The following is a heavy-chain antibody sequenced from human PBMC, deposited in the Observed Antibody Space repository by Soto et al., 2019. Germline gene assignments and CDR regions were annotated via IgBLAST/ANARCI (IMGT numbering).Heavy chain of an antibody. Sequence: SDTLCLTCTVSGGSISSSIYYWGWIRQPPGKGLEWIGSIFYSGSTYYNPSLKSRVAISVDTSKNQFSLKLTSVTAADTAVYYCARDKITGLFDYWGQGTLVTVSS. V-gene: IGHV4-39*02. CDR1: GGSISSSIYY. CDR2: IFYSGST. CDR3: ARDKITGLFDY. D-gene: IGHD2-8*02. J-gene: IGHJ4*02.